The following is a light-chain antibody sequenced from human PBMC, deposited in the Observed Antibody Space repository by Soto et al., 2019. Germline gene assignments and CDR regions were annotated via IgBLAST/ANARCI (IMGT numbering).Light chain of an antibody. CDR1: SSDVGGYDY. CDR3: SSYTSSITLV. V-gene: IGLV2-14*03. J-gene: IGLJ2*01. CDR2: DVN. Sequence: QSALTQPASVSGSPGQSITISCTGTSSDVGGYDYVSWYQQHPGKAPKLMLYDVNNRPSGVSNRFSGSKSGNTASLTISGLQAEDEAYYYCSSYTSSITLVFGAGTKLTVL.